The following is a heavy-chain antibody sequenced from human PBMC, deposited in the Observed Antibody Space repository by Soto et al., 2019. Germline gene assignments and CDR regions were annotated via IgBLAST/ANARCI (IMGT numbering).Heavy chain of an antibody. Sequence: SETLSLTCTVSGGSISSSSYYWGWIRQPPGKGLEWIGYIYYSGSTYYNPSLKSRVTISVDTSKNQFSLKLSSVTAADTAVYYCARQGPGTTLGYYYYYYMDVWGKGTTVTVSS. J-gene: IGHJ6*03. CDR3: ARQGPGTTLGYYYYYYMDV. D-gene: IGHD1-1*01. CDR2: IYYSGST. V-gene: IGHV4-39*01. CDR1: GGSISSSSYY.